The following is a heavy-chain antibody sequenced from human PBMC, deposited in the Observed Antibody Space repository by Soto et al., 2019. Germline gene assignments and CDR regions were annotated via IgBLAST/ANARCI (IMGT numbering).Heavy chain of an antibody. CDR3: ARSDYYYYMDV. J-gene: IGHJ6*03. CDR1: GYTFTSYY. Sequence: ASVKVSCKASGYTFTSYYMHWVRQAPGQGLEWMGIINPSSGSTSYAQKFQGRVTMTRDTSTSTAYMELSRLRSDDTAVYYCARSDYYYYMDVWGKGTTVTVSS. V-gene: IGHV1-46*01. CDR2: INPSSGST.